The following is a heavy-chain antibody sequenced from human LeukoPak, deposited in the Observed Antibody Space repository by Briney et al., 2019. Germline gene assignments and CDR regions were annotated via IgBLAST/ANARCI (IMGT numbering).Heavy chain of an antibody. CDR2: ISSSSSYI. V-gene: IGHV3-21*01. CDR1: GFTFSSYS. Sequence: GGSLRLSCAASGFTFSSYSMNWVRQAPGKGLEWVSSISSSSSYIYYADSEKGRFTISRDNAKNSLYLQMNSLRAEDTAVYYCARVFYNWGMIVGAVSPGHDAFDIWGQGTMVTVSS. CDR3: ARVFYNWGMIVGAVSPGHDAFDI. D-gene: IGHD1-26*01. J-gene: IGHJ3*02.